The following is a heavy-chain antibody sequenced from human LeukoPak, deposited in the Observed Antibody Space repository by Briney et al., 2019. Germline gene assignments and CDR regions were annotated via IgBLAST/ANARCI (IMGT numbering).Heavy chain of an antibody. CDR3: ARGYSSSWAFEY. CDR1: GFTFSDHQ. V-gene: IGHV3-53*01. D-gene: IGHD6-13*01. CDR2: IYSGGST. J-gene: IGHJ4*02. Sequence: GGSLRLSCAVSGFTFSDHQMDWVRQAPGKGLEWVSYIYSGGSTYYADSVKGRFTISRDNSKNTLYLQMNSLRAEGTAIYYCARGYSSSWAFEYWGQGTLVTVSS.